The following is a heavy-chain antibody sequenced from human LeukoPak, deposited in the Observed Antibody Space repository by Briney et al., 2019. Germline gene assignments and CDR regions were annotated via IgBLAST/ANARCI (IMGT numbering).Heavy chain of an antibody. Sequence: VGSVKVSCKASGYTFTGYYMHWVRQAPGQGLEWMGWINPNSGGTNYAQKFQGRVTMTRDTSISTAYMELSRLRSDDTAVYYCARVINVSPFDYWGQGTLVTVSS. CDR3: ARVINVSPFDY. D-gene: IGHD3-16*01. J-gene: IGHJ4*02. CDR2: INPNSGGT. V-gene: IGHV1-2*02. CDR1: GYTFTGYY.